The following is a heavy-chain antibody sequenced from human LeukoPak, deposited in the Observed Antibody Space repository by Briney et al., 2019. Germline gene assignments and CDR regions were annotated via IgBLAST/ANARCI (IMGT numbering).Heavy chain of an antibody. CDR2: INPNSGGT. D-gene: IGHD6-13*01. J-gene: IGHJ6*02. V-gene: IGHV1-2*02. CDR1: GYTFTGYY. CDR3: ARDRGYSSSWYDYYYYYGMDV. Sequence: ASVKVSCKASGYTFTGYYMHWVRQAPGQGLEWMGWINPNSGGTNYAQKFQGRVTMTRDTSISTAYMELRRLRSDDTAVYYCARDRGYSSSWYDYYYYYGMDVWGQGTTVTVSS.